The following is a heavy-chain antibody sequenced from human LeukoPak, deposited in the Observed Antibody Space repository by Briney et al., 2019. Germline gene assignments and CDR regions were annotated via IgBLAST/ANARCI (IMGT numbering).Heavy chain of an antibody. J-gene: IGHJ6*03. CDR3: ARGRWGYCSSTSCYAYYYYYYMDV. CDR2: IIPIFGTA. Sequence: ASVKVSCKASGGTFSSYAISWVRQAPGQGLEWMGGIIPIFGTANYAQKFQGRVTITTDESTSTAYMELSSLRSEDTAVYYCARGRWGYCSSTSCYAYYYYYYMDVWGKGTTVTVSS. CDR1: GGTFSSYA. D-gene: IGHD2-2*01. V-gene: IGHV1-69*05.